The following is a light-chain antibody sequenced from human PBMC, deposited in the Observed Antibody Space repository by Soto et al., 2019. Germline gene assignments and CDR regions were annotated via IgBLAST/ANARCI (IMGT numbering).Light chain of an antibody. CDR2: DAS. CDR1: QSVRSS. Sequence: EIVMTQSPGTLSVSPGERATLFCRASQSVRSSLAWYQQKPGQAPRLFIYDASTRATGIPARFTGSGSGTEFTLTSSSLQSEDFAVYYWQQYNSWPETFGQGTKVEIK. J-gene: IGKJ1*01. V-gene: IGKV3-15*01. CDR3: QQYNSWPET.